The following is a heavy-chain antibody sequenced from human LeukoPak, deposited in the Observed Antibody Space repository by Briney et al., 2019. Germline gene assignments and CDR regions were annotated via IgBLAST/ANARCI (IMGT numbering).Heavy chain of an antibody. J-gene: IGHJ4*02. V-gene: IGHV3-11*04. CDR1: GFPFSNAW. CDR3: ARDRGSYDFWSGYRRVVYFDY. D-gene: IGHD3-3*01. CDR2: FSSSGSNI. Sequence: GGPLRLSCAASGFPFSNAWMSWARQAPGKGLECVSYFSSSGSNIYYADSVKGRFTISRDNDKNSLYLQMNSLRAEDTAVYYCARDRGSYDFWSGYRRVVYFDYWGQGTLVTVSS.